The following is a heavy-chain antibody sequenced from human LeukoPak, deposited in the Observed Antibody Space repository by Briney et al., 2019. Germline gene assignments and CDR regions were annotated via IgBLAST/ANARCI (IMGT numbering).Heavy chain of an antibody. J-gene: IGHJ5*02. CDR1: GGSISSGGYS. V-gene: IGHV4-30-2*01. Sequence: PSQTLSLTCAVSGGSISSGGYSWSWIRQPPGKGLEWIGYIYHSGSTYYNPSLKSRVTISVDRSKNQFSLKLSSVTAADTAVYYCARGGPRFDPWGQGTLVTVSS. CDR2: IYHSGST. CDR3: ARGGPRFDP.